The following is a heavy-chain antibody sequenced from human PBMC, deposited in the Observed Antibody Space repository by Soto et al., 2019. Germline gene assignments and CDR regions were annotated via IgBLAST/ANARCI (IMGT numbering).Heavy chain of an antibody. CDR1: GFTFSNAW. CDR3: TTMYYDILTGYYFDY. J-gene: IGHJ4*02. Sequence: GGSLRLSCAASGFTFSNAWMNWVRQAPGKGLEWVGRIKSKTDGGTTDYAAPVKGRFTISRDDSKNTLYLQMNSLKTEDTAVYYCTTMYYDILTGYYFDYWGQGTLVTVSS. CDR2: IKSKTDGGTT. V-gene: IGHV3-15*07. D-gene: IGHD3-9*01.